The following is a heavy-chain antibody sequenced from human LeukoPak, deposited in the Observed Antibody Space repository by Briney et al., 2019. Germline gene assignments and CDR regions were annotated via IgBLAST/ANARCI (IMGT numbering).Heavy chain of an antibody. CDR3: AKDPEWELPHYFDY. V-gene: IGHV3-23*01. J-gene: IGHJ4*02. CDR1: GFTFGSYA. Sequence: GGSLRLYCAAPGFTFGSYAMSWGRQVPGVGLEWVPSISGSGGSTYYADSVKGRFTISRDNSKNTLYLQMNSLRAEDTAVYYCAKDPEWELPHYFDYWGQGTLVTVSS. CDR2: ISGSGGST. D-gene: IGHD1-26*01.